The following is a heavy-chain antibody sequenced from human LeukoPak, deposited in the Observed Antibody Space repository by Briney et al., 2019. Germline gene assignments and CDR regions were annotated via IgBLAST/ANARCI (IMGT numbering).Heavy chain of an antibody. D-gene: IGHD4-23*01. Sequence: GGSLRLSCAASGFTFSSYAMHWVRQAPGKGLEWVAVISYDGSNKYYADSVKGRFTISRDNSKNTLYLQMNSLRAEDTAVYYCARGGYGGNPQTGNDAFDIWGQGTMVTVSS. J-gene: IGHJ3*02. CDR2: ISYDGSNK. CDR3: ARGGYGGNPQTGNDAFDI. CDR1: GFTFSSYA. V-gene: IGHV3-30-3*01.